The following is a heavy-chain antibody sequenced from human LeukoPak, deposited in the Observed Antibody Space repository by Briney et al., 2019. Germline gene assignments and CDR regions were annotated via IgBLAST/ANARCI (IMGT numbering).Heavy chain of an antibody. D-gene: IGHD3-9*01. Sequence: ESGPTLVKPPQTLTLTCTFSGFSLSTSGVGVGWIRQPPGKALEWLALIYWNDDKRYSPSLKSRLTITKDTSKNQVVLTMTNMDPVDTATYYCAHRNFDWLLSTEWFDPWGQGTLVTVSS. V-gene: IGHV2-5*01. CDR2: IYWNDDK. CDR3: AHRNFDWLLSTEWFDP. J-gene: IGHJ5*02. CDR1: GFSLSTSGVG.